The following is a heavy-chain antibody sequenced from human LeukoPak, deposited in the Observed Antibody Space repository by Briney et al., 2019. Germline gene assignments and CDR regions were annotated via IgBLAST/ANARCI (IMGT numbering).Heavy chain of an antibody. D-gene: IGHD3-22*01. J-gene: IGHJ4*02. Sequence: GSLRLSCAASGFTFSSYWMSWVRQAPGKGLEWIAYIHHSGSTEYNPSLRSRVTMSVDTSKNQVSLKLSSVTAADTAMYYCAREGYDSSGYYLDYWGQGTLVTVSS. CDR1: GFTFSSYW. CDR3: AREGYDSSGYYLDY. CDR2: IHHSGST. V-gene: IGHV4-59*01.